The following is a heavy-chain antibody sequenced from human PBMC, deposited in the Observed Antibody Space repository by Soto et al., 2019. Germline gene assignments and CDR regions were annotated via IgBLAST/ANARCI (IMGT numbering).Heavy chain of an antibody. J-gene: IGHJ4*02. CDR3: ARCITMVRGAQRGVYFDY. CDR2: INHSGST. CDR1: GGSFSGYY. V-gene: IGHV4-34*01. D-gene: IGHD3-10*01. Sequence: SETLSLTCAVYGGSFSGYYWSWIRQPPGKGLEWIGEINHSGSTNYNPSLKSRVTISVDTSKNQFSLKLSSVTAADTAVYYCARCITMVRGAQRGVYFDYWGQGTLVTVSS.